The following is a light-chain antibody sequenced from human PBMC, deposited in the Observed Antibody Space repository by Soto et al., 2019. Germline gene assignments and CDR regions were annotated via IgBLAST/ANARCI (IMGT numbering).Light chain of an antibody. CDR2: GAS. V-gene: IGKV3-11*01. J-gene: IGKJ5*01. CDR3: QQGSVWLT. CDR1: QSVSSY. Sequence: EIVLTQSPATLSLSPGDRATLSCRASQSVSSYLAWYQHNPGQAPRLLIYGASNRASGVPARFSGSGSGTDFTLTISSLEPEDFAVYYCQQGSVWLTFGGGTRLEIK.